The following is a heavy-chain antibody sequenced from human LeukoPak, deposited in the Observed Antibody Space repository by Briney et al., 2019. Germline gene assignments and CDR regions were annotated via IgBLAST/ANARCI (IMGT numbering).Heavy chain of an antibody. CDR2: IYYSGST. D-gene: IGHD1-14*01. CDR3: AISLTDYYFDY. V-gene: IGHV4-39*07. J-gene: IGHJ4*02. Sequence: SETLSLTCTVSGGSISSSSYYWGWIRQPPGKGLEWIGSIYYSGSTYYNPSLKSRVTISVDTSKNQFSLKLSSVTAADTAVYYCAISLTDYYFDYWGQGTLVTVSS. CDR1: GGSISSSSYY.